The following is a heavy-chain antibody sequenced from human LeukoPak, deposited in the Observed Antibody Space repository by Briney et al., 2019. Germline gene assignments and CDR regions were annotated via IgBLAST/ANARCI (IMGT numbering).Heavy chain of an antibody. Sequence: ASVKVSCKASGCTFTGYYMHWVRQAPGQGLEWMGWINPNSGGTNYAQKFQGRVTMTRDTSISTAYMELSRLRSDDTAVYYCARATSSWYSYYFDYWGQGTLVTVSS. J-gene: IGHJ4*02. D-gene: IGHD6-13*01. CDR2: INPNSGGT. V-gene: IGHV1-2*02. CDR3: ARATSSWYSYYFDY. CDR1: GCTFTGYY.